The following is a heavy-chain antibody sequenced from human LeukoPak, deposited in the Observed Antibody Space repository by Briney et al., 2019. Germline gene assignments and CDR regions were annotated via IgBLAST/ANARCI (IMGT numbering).Heavy chain of an antibody. CDR3: ARQGVDILTGYYIDY. CDR1: GYSISSGYC. D-gene: IGHD3-9*01. Sequence: SETLSLTCAVSGYSISSGYCWGWIRQPPGKGLEWIGSIYHSGSTYYNPSLKSRVTISVDTSKNQFSLKLSSVTAADTAVYYCARQGVDILTGYYIDYWGQGTLVTVSS. V-gene: IGHV4-38-2*01. J-gene: IGHJ4*02. CDR2: IYHSGST.